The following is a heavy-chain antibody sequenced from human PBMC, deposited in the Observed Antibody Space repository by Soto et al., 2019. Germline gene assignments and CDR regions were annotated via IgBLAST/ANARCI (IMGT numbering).Heavy chain of an antibody. CDR1: GGSISSSSYY. CDR2: IYYSGST. V-gene: IGHV4-39*01. D-gene: IGHD3-22*01. Sequence: SETLSLTCTVSGGSISSSSYYWGWIRQPPGKGLEWIGSIYYSGSTYYNPSLKSRVTISVDTSKNQFSLKLSSVTAADTAVYYCARLPSRNYYDSSAKTYAFDIWGQGTMVTVSS. J-gene: IGHJ3*02. CDR3: ARLPSRNYYDSSAKTYAFDI.